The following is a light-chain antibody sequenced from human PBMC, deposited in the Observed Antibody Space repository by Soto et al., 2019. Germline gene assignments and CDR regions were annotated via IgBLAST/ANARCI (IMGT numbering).Light chain of an antibody. CDR2: SNX. V-gene: IGLV1-44*01. Sequence: QSVLTQPPSASGTPGXRVTISCSXSSSNIGSNTVNWYXQLPGXAPKLLIYSNXQRPSGVXDRFSGSKSGTSASLAISGLQSEDGTDYYXAAWDDSLNGLYVFGTGTKLTVL. J-gene: IGLJ1*01. CDR1: SSNIGSNT. CDR3: AAWDDSLNGLYV.